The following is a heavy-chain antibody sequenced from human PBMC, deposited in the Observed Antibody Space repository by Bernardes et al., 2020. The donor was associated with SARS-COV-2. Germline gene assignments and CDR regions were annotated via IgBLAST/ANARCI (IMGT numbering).Heavy chain of an antibody. D-gene: IGHD5-12*01. J-gene: IGHJ6*02. CDR2: INHSGST. CDR3: ARAKSGPYVDIVATITRGYYYYYGMDV. CDR1: GGSFSGYY. V-gene: IGHV4-34*01. Sequence: SETLSLTCAVYGGSFSGYYWSWIRQPPGKGLEWIGEINHSGSTNYNPSLKSRVTISVDTSKNQFSLKLSSVTAADTAVYYCARAKSGPYVDIVATITRGYYYYYGMDVWGQGTTVTVSS.